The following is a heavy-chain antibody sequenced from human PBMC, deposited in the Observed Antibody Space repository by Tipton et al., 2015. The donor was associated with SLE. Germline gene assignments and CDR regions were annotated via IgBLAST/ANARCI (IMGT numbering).Heavy chain of an antibody. V-gene: IGHV3-23*01. CDR2: ISGSGGST. CDR1: GFTFSSYA. CDR3: AKDWGYCSGGSCYFDAFDI. Sequence: SLRLSCAASGFTFSSYAMSWVRQAPGKGLELVSAISGSGGSTYYADSVKGRFTISRGNSKNTLYLQMNSLRAEDTAVYYCAKDWGYCSGGSCYFDAFDIWGQGTMVTVSS. D-gene: IGHD2-15*01. J-gene: IGHJ3*02.